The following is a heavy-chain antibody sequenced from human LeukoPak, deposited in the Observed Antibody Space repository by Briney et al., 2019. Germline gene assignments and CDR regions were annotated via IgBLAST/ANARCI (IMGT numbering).Heavy chain of an antibody. CDR2: IKQDGSEK. V-gene: IGHV3-7*01. D-gene: IGHD1-1*01. CDR1: GFTFSSYW. J-gene: IGHJ3*02. CDR3: ARGFSREYNWNDVGDAFDI. Sequence: PGGSLRLSCAASGFTFSSYWMSWVRQAPGKGLEWVANIKQDGSEKYYVDSVKGRFTISRDNAKNSLYLQMNSLRAEDTAVYYCARGFSREYNWNDVGDAFDIWGQGTMVTVSS.